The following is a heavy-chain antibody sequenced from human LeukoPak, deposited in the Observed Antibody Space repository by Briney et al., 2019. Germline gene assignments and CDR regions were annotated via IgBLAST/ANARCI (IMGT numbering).Heavy chain of an antibody. CDR3: AGGRGAGAFDI. D-gene: IGHD4-17*01. CDR1: GGSITSHY. CDR2: IYYTGST. Sequence: SETLSLTCTVSGGSITSHYWSWIRRSPGRRLEWIAYIYYTGSTSYNPSLKSRVTMSLDTSNKQFSLKLTSVTAADTAVYYCAGGRGAGAFDIWGPGTMVTVYS. V-gene: IGHV4-59*11. J-gene: IGHJ3*02.